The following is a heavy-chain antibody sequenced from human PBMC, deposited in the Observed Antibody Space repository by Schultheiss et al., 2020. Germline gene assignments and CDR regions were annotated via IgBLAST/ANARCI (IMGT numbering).Heavy chain of an antibody. Sequence: GGSLRLSCAASGFTFSSYGMHWVRQAPGKGLEWVAVISYDGSNKYYADSVKGRFTISRDNSKNTLYLQMNSLRAEDTAVYYCANPDYYDSSGYLWGQGTLVTVSS. D-gene: IGHD3-22*01. CDR1: GFTFSSYG. V-gene: IGHV3-30*18. CDR3: ANPDYYDSSGYL. J-gene: IGHJ4*02. CDR2: ISYDGSNK.